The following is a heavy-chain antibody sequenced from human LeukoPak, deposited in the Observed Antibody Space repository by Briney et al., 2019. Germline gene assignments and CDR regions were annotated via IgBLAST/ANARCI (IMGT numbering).Heavy chain of an antibody. CDR3: AKDHCTNGACYTDY. J-gene: IGHJ4*02. Sequence: PGGSLRLSCAASGFTFSSYGMHWVRQAPGKGLEWVAFIRYDGSNKYYADSMKGRFTISRDNSKNTLSLQMNSLRGEDTAIYYCAKDHCTNGACYTDYWGQGTLVTVSS. D-gene: IGHD2-8*01. CDR2: IRYDGSNK. V-gene: IGHV3-30*02. CDR1: GFTFSSYG.